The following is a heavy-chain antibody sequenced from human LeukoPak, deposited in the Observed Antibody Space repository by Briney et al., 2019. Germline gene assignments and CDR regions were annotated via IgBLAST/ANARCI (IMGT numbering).Heavy chain of an antibody. J-gene: IGHJ4*02. CDR2: INSHGSST. V-gene: IGHV3-74*01. D-gene: IGHD3-22*01. Sequence: GGSLRLSCAASGFTFSSYWMHWVRQVPGKGLVWVSRINSHGSSTSYADSVKGRFTISRDNAKNSLYLQMNSLRAEDTAVYYCARDIYYDSSGYYGSVYWGQGTLVTVSS. CDR3: ARDIYYDSSGYYGSVY. CDR1: GFTFSSYW.